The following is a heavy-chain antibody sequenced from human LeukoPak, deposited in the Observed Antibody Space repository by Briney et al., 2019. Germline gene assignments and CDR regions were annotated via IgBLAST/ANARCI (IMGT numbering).Heavy chain of an antibody. Sequence: SETLSLTRTVSGGSISSGGYYWSWIRQHPGKGLEWIGYIYYSGSTYYNPSLKSRVTISVDTSKNQFSLKLSSVTAADTAVYYCARDSGYSGYVVFDYWGQGTLVTVSS. CDR3: ARDSGYSGYVVFDY. J-gene: IGHJ4*02. CDR1: GGSISSGGYY. V-gene: IGHV4-31*03. D-gene: IGHD5-12*01. CDR2: IYYSGST.